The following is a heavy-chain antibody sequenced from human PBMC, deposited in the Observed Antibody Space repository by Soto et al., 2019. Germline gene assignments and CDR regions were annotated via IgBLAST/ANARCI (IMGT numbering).Heavy chain of an antibody. Sequence: QVQLVQSGAEVKKPGSSVKVSCKASGGTFSTYTITWVRQAPGQGLECMGRIIPIIGIINYAQKFQGRVTITADKFTGTAYMELTRLRSDDTAVYYCAGDPDSHYNDSHAYCYPWGQGTLVTVSS. J-gene: IGHJ5*02. CDR1: GGTFSTYT. D-gene: IGHD3-22*01. CDR3: AGDPDSHYNDSHAYCYP. CDR2: IIPIIGII. V-gene: IGHV1-69*08.